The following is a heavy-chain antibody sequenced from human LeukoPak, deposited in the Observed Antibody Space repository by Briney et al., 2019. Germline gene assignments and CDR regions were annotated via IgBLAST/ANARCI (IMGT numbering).Heavy chain of an antibody. D-gene: IGHD1-7*01. CDR3: VRDAWGTIPYDS. V-gene: IGHV3-74*01. J-gene: IGHJ4*02. CDR2: ISPDGRNI. CDR1: GFTLSDSW. Sequence: GGSPRLSCAASGFTLSDSWMNWVRQAPGKGPVWVSHISPDGRNIAYADSVKGRFTISRDSAKNTLYLQMNSLRVGDTALYYCVRDAWGTIPYDSWGQGTLVTVSS.